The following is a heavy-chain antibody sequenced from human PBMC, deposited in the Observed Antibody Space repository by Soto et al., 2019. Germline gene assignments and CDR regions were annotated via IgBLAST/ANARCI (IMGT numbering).Heavy chain of an antibody. Sequence: GGSLRLSCAASGFTFSSYWMSWVRQAPGKGLEWVANIKQDGSEKYYVDSVKGRFTISRDNAKNSLYLQMNSLRAEDTAAYYCARWPQNWDSYYFDYWGQGTLVTVSS. J-gene: IGHJ4*02. D-gene: IGHD1-7*01. CDR1: GFTFSSYW. CDR2: IKQDGSEK. CDR3: ARWPQNWDSYYFDY. V-gene: IGHV3-7*03.